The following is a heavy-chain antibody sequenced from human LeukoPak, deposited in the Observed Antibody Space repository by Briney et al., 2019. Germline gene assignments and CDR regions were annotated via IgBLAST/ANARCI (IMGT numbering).Heavy chain of an antibody. CDR2: INPDGRST. CDR3: ARVGGTSDFDY. V-gene: IGHV3-74*01. CDR1: GFTFSGYW. J-gene: IGHJ4*02. Sequence: GGSLRLSCAASGFTFSGYWMHWVRHPPGKGLVWLSRINPDGRSTTYADSVKGRFTISRDNTKDTPYLQMNTLRAEDTAVYYCARVGGTSDFDYWGQGTLVTVSS. D-gene: IGHD3-3*01.